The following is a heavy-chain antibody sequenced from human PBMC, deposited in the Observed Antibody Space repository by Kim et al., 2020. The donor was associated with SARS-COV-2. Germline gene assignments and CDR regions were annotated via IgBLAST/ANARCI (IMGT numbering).Heavy chain of an antibody. V-gene: IGHV4-59*02. CDR2: VYSTGSG. Sequence: SETLSLTCTVSGASVTRSYWTWIRQTPGKGLEWIGYVYSTGSGNSNPSLESRVSMSVDTSKNQFSLKLTSVTAADTAVYYCARDRVGGGMFFYFWGHGTL. D-gene: IGHD3-16*01. CDR1: GASVTRSY. J-gene: IGHJ4*01. CDR3: ARDRVGGGMFFYF.